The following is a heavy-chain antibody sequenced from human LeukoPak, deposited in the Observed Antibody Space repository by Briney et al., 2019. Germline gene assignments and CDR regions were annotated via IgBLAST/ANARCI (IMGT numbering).Heavy chain of an antibody. CDR3: AKAVHSSGWFSYFDY. J-gene: IGHJ4*02. CDR1: GFTFSNYA. CDR2: ISGSGGST. V-gene: IGHV3-23*01. Sequence: GGSLRLSCTASGFTFSNYAMSWVRQAPGKGLEWVSTISGSGGSTYYADSVKGRFTISRDNPKNTLYLQMNSLRAEDTAVYYCAKAVHSSGWFSYFDYWGQGTLVTVSS. D-gene: IGHD6-19*01.